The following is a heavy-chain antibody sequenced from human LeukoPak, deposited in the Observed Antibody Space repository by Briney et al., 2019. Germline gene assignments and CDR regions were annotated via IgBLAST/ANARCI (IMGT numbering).Heavy chain of an antibody. D-gene: IGHD1-26*01. CDR2: ISSSSSYI. CDR3: ARELVGATEGAFDI. V-gene: IGHV3-21*01. J-gene: IGHJ3*02. CDR1: GFTFSSYS. Sequence: GGSLRLSCAASGFTFSSYSMNWVRQAPGKGLEWVSSISSSSSYIYYADSVKGRFTISRDNAKNSLYLQMNSLRAEDTAVYYCARELVGATEGAFDIWGQGTMVTVSS.